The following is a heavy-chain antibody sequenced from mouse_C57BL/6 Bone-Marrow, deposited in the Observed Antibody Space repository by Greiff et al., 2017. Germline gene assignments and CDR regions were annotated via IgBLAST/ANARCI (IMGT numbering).Heavy chain of an antibody. CDR2: IDPEIGDT. J-gene: IGHJ2*01. D-gene: IGHD2-3*01. CDR1: GFNIKDDY. V-gene: IGHV14-4*01. CDR3: SSFDGNYFDF. Sequence: EVQLQESGAELVRPGASVKLSCTASGFNIKDDYIHWVKQRPEQGLEWIGRIDPEIGDTEYASKFQGKATITSDTSSNTAYLQLSSLTSEDTAVYYCSSFDGNYFDFWGQGTPLTVAS.